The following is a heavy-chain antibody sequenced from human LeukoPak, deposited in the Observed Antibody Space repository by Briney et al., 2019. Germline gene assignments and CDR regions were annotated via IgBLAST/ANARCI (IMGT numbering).Heavy chain of an antibody. CDR1: GFTFSSYG. D-gene: IGHD3-3*01. CDR3: ARDISTYYDFWSGYYTVYYYGMDV. J-gene: IGHJ6*02. CDR2: IWYDGSNK. V-gene: IGHV3-33*01. Sequence: GGSLRLSCAASGFTFSSYGMHWVRQAPGRGLEWVAVIWYDGSNKYYADSVKGRFTISRDNSKNTLYLQMNSLRAEDTAVYYCARDISTYYDFWSGYYTVYYYGMDVWGQGTTVTVSS.